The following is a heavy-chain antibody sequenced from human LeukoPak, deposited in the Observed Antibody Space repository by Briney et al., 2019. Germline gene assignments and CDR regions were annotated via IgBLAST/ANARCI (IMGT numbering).Heavy chain of an antibody. D-gene: IGHD3-10*01. V-gene: IGHV3-23*01. CDR2: ITDSGDGT. Sequence: PGGSLRLSCAASGFTFSSSAMSWVRQAPGRGLEWVSSITDSGDGTYYADSVKGRFTISRDNSKNTLYLQMNSLRAEDTAVYYCAKDLFARTIVRGVSDYWGQGTLVTVSS. CDR1: GFTFSSSA. CDR3: AKDLFARTIVRGVSDY. J-gene: IGHJ4*02.